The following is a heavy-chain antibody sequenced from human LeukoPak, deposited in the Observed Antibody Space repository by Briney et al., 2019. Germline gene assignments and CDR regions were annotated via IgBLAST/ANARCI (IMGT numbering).Heavy chain of an antibody. CDR1: GYSFTTYW. V-gene: IGHV5-51*01. D-gene: IGHD3-10*01. CDR3: ATITMFRGVIIRFDP. Sequence: GESLKISCKGSGYSFTTYWIGWVRQMPGKGLEWMGIIYPGDSDTRYSPSFQGQVTISADKSISTAYLQWSSLKASDIAMYYCATITMFRGVIIRFDPWGQGTLVTVSS. CDR2: IYPGDSDT. J-gene: IGHJ5*02.